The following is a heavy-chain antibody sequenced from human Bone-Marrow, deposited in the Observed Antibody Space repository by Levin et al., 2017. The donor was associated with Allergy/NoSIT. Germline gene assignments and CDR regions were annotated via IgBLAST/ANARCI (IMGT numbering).Heavy chain of an antibody. Sequence: PGESLKISCKASGYTFSDFYMHWVRQAPGQGLEWMGWINLNSGATESAPKFHGRVTMTRDPSISTAFMELSRLRSDDTAVYYCARVLRTSSPDYWGQGTLVTVSS. CDR2: INLNSGAT. D-gene: IGHD3/OR15-3a*01. V-gene: IGHV1-2*02. CDR1: GYTFSDFY. J-gene: IGHJ4*02. CDR3: ARVLRTSSPDY.